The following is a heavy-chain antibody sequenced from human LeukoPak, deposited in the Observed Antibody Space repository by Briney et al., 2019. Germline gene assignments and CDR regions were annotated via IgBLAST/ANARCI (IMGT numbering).Heavy chain of an antibody. D-gene: IGHD1-26*01. CDR1: GGSISSYY. V-gene: IGHV4-59*08. CDR3: ARQKTGIVGQGLHFDY. CDR2: IYYSGST. Sequence: SETLSLTCTVSGGSISSYYWSWIRQPPGKGLEWVGYIYYSGSTNYNPSLKSRVTISVDTSKNQFSLKLSSVTAADTAVYYCARQKTGIVGQGLHFDYWGQGTLVTVSS. J-gene: IGHJ4*02.